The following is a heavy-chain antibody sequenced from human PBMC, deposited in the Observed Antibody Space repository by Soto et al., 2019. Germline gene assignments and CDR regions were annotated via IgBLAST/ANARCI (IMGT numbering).Heavy chain of an antibody. Sequence: KVLGWTLAHYSIGCVRQETGKGLEWMGMIFPGDSDTKNSPSLQGQITMSVDKSNSSAYLQWRSLKASDTAMYYCAAGYSTGLDAFDLWGQGTLVTVSS. CDR3: AAGYSTGLDAFDL. CDR1: GWTLAHYS. CDR2: IFPGDSDT. D-gene: IGHD2-8*02. J-gene: IGHJ3*01. V-gene: IGHV5-51*01.